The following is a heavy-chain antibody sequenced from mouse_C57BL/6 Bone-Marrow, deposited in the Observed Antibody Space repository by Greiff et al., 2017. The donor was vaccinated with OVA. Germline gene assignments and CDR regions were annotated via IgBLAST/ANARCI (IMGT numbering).Heavy chain of an antibody. CDR1: GYAFTNYL. CDR2: INPGSGGT. CDR3: ARRVADYFDY. J-gene: IGHJ2*01. Sequence: VQLQQSGAELVRPGTSVKVSCKASGYAFTNYLIEWVKQRPGQGLEWIGVINPGSGGTNYNEKFKGKATLTADKSSSTAYMQLSSLTSEDSAVYFCARRVADYFDYWGQGTTLTVSS. D-gene: IGHD1-1*01. V-gene: IGHV1-54*01.